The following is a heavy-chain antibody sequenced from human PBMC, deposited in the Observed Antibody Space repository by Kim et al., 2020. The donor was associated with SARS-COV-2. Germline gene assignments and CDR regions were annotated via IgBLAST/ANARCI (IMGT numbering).Heavy chain of an antibody. D-gene: IGHD6-19*01. J-gene: IGHJ6*02. V-gene: IGHV1-46*01. CDR3: ARASLNGIAVAGYYYGMDV. CDR2: INPSGGST. Sequence: ASVKVSCKASGYTFTSYYMHWVRQAPGQGLEWMGIINPSGGSTSYAQKFQGRVTMTRDTSTSTVYMELSSLRSEDTAVYYCARASLNGIAVAGYYYGMDVWGQGTTVTVSS. CDR1: GYTFTSYY.